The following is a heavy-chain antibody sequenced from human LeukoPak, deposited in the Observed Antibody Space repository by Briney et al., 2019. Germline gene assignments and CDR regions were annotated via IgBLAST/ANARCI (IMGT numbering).Heavy chain of an antibody. J-gene: IGHJ4*02. CDR2: IRFNGTFR. CDR3: ARDGYHYGSGTYMYESGPAAPDY. D-gene: IGHD3-10*01. Sequence: GGSLRLSCAASGFTFSSYAMSWVRQAPGKGLEWLSFIRFNGTFRYYADSVKGRFTISRDNPKNTLYLQMYSLRPEDTAVYYCARDGYHYGSGTYMYESGPAAPDYWGQGTLVTVSS. V-gene: IGHV3-30*02. CDR1: GFTFSSYA.